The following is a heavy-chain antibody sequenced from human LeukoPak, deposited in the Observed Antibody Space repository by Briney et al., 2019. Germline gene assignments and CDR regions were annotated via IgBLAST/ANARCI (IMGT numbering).Heavy chain of an antibody. Sequence: ASVKVSCKASGGTFSSYTISWVRQAPGQGLEWMGRIVPILGIANYAQKFQGRVTITADKSTSTAYMELSSLRSEDTAVYYCARDRDIVVPWYFDYWGQGTLVTVSS. CDR1: GGTFSSYT. CDR3: ARDRDIVVPWYFDY. CDR2: IVPILGIA. V-gene: IGHV1-69*04. J-gene: IGHJ4*02. D-gene: IGHD5-12*01.